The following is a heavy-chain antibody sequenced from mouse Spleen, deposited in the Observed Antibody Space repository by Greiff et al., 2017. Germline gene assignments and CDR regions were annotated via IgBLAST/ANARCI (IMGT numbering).Heavy chain of an antibody. CDR3: ARPLTGTFFDY. V-gene: IGHV5-6*01. D-gene: IGHD4-1*01. CDR1: GFTFSSYG. Sequence: EVQLVESGGDLVKPGGSLKLSCAASGFTFSSYGMSWVRQTPDKRLEWVATISSGGSYTYYPDSVKGRFTISRDNAKNTLYLQMSSLKSEDTAMYYCARPLTGTFFDYWGQGTTLTVSS. J-gene: IGHJ2*01. CDR2: ISSGGSYT.